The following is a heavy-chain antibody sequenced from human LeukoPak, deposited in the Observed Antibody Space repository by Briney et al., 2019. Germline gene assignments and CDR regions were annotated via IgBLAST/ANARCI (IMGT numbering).Heavy chain of an antibody. J-gene: IGHJ4*02. V-gene: IGHV3-7*01. CDR1: GFTFSSYE. Sequence: PGGSLRLSCAASGFTFSSYEMNWVRQAPGKGLEWVANIKQDGSEKYYVDSVKGRFTISRDNAKNSLYLQMNSLRAEDTAIYYCVRDPASGWLQLGYYFDYWGQGTLVTVSS. D-gene: IGHD5-24*01. CDR3: VRDPASGWLQLGYYFDY. CDR2: IKQDGSEK.